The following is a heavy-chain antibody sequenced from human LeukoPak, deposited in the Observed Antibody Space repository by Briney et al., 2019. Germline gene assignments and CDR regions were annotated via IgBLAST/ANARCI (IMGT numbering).Heavy chain of an antibody. CDR2: IRYDASNK. CDR3: ARLRSLAGYFDY. V-gene: IGHV3-30*02. Sequence: PGGSLRLSCAASGFTFSSNGMHWVRQAPGKGLEGVAFIRYDASNKYYADSVKGRFTISRDNSKNTLYLQMNSLRAEDTAVYYCARLRSLAGYFDYWGQGTLVTVSS. CDR1: GFTFSSNG. J-gene: IGHJ4*02. D-gene: IGHD3-16*01.